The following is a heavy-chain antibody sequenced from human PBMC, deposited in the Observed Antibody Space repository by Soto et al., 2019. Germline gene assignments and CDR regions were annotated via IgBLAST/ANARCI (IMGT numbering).Heavy chain of an antibody. J-gene: IGHJ5*01. V-gene: IGHV3-21*01. Sequence: EVQLVESGGGLVKPGGCLRLSCAASGVTFSRYGMSWVRQAPGKGLEWVASISMTTSYVYYADSVKGRFSISRDNAKKILYLEMYALRTEDTAVYYCARDPSEGRVGNWFESWGQGTLVTVSS. CDR1: GVTFSRYG. CDR3: ARDPSEGRVGNWFES. D-gene: IGHD2-2*01. CDR2: ISMTTSYV.